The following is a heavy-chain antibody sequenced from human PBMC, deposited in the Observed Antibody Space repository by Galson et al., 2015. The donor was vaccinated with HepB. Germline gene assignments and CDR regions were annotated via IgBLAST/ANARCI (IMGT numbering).Heavy chain of an antibody. D-gene: IGHD3-3*01. J-gene: IGHJ4*02. CDR1: GFALSTYS. CDR3: TGDEKRRAFGVADG. Sequence: SLRLSCAASGFALSTYSMNWVRQAPGKGLEWVSSISSTSWSIYYADSVKGRFTISRDNAKNSLYLQMNSLRVEDTAVYYCTGDEKRRAFGVADGWGQGTLVTVSS. V-gene: IGHV3-21*01. CDR2: ISSTSWSI.